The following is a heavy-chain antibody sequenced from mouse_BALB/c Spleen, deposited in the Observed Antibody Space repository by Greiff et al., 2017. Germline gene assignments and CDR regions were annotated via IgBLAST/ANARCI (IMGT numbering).Heavy chain of an antibody. CDR1: GFTFSSYY. CDR3: ARHYGSSYVAMDY. Sequence: EVKLMESGGGLVKLGGSLKLSCAASGFTFSSYYMSWVRQTPEKRLELVAAINSNGGSTYYPDTVTGRFTISRDNAKNTLYLEMSSLRSEDTAMYYCARHYGSSYVAMDYWGQGTSVTVSS. J-gene: IGHJ4*01. V-gene: IGHV5-6-2*01. CDR2: INSNGGST. D-gene: IGHD1-1*01.